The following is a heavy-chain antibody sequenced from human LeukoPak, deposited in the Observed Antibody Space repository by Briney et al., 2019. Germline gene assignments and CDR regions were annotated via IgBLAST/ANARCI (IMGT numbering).Heavy chain of an antibody. CDR3: AKGYTKKLELGWFDP. Sequence: ASETLSLTCTVSGGSISSSSYYWGWIRQPPGKGLEWVSAISGSGGSTYYADSVKGRFTISRDNSKNTLYLQMNSLRAEDTAVYYCAKGYTKKLELGWFDPWGQGTLVTVSS. CDR2: ISGSGGST. D-gene: IGHD1-7*01. J-gene: IGHJ5*02. CDR1: GGSISSSSYY. V-gene: IGHV3-23*01.